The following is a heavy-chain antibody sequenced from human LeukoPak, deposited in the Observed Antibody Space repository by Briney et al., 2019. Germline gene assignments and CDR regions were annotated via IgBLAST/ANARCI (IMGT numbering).Heavy chain of an antibody. CDR3: RGVAVAGTLLRDFDY. D-gene: IGHD6-19*01. CDR1: GFTFSSYA. J-gene: IGHJ4*02. V-gene: IGHV3-23*01. Sequence: GGSLRLSCAASGFTFSSYAMSWVRQAPGKGLEWVSAISGSGGSTYYADSVKGRFTISRDNSKSTLYLQMNSLRAEDTAVYYCRGVAVAGTLLRDFDYWGQGTLVTVSS. CDR2: ISGSGGST.